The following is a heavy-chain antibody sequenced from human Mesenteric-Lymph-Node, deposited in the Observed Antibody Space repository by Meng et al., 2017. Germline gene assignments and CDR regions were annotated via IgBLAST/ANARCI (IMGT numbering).Heavy chain of an antibody. Sequence: ASVKVSCKASGYTFTSYGISWVRLAPGQGLEWMGWIAANNGKTNYAQKLQGRITMTRDTSTSTAYMELRSLRSDDTAVYYCATVTLSYYDSSGYYDYWGQGTLVTVSS. CDR2: IAANNGKT. J-gene: IGHJ4*02. D-gene: IGHD3-22*01. CDR1: GYTFTSYG. CDR3: ATVTLSYYDSSGYYDY. V-gene: IGHV1-18*01.